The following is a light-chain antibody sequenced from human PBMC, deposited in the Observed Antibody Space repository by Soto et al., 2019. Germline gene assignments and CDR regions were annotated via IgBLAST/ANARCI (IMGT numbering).Light chain of an antibody. V-gene: IGKV1-17*01. Sequence: DIQMTQSPSSLSSSVGDRVTITCRASQGITKDLGWYQQKPGKPPKVLIYGASNLQSGVPSRFSGSGSGTEFTLTISSLQPDDFATYYCQHYNSYSEAFGQGTKVDI. CDR3: QHYNSYSEA. CDR1: QGITKD. J-gene: IGKJ1*01. CDR2: GAS.